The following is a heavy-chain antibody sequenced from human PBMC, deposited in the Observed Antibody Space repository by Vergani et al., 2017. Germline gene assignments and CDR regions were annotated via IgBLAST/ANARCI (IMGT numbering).Heavy chain of an antibody. CDR3: TKGSRGYTGYFFDY. Sequence: EVQLLESGGGLAQPGGSLRLSCAASGFTFRNYAMTWVRQAPGKGLEWVSAIGGSTNNIFYADSVKGRFIISRDNSKNTLHLQMNSLRADDTAVYYCTKGSRGYTGYFFDYWGQGTLATVSS. D-gene: IGHD5-12*01. CDR2: IGGSTNNI. V-gene: IGHV3-23*01. J-gene: IGHJ4*02. CDR1: GFTFRNYA.